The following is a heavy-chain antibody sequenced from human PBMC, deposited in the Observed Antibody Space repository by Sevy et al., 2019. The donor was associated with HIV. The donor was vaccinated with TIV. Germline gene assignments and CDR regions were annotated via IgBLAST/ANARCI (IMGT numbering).Heavy chain of an antibody. D-gene: IGHD5-12*01. CDR1: GFTFSNYN. Sequence: GGSLRLSCAASGFTFSNYNMNWVRQAPGKGLEWASYISSSSNTIYYADSVKGRFTISRDNDKNSLYLEMNSLRAEDTAVYYCAREGGYSVHGMDVWGLGTTVTVSS. CDR2: ISSSSNTI. CDR3: AREGGYSVHGMDV. J-gene: IGHJ6*01. V-gene: IGHV3-48*01.